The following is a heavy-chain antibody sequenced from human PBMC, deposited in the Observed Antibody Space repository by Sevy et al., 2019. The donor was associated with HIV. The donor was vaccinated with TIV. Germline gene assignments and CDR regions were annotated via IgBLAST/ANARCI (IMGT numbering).Heavy chain of an antibody. V-gene: IGHV3-7*01. CDR3: ARYGGYIDH. CDR2: IKSDGSDK. CDR1: GFTFSIYY. J-gene: IGHJ4*01. Sequence: GGSLRLSCAASGFTFSIYYMTWARQAPGKGLEWVANIKSDGSDKYYVDSVKGRFTISRDNAKNSLYLQMNSLKAEDTAVYSCARYGGYIDHWGHGTLVTVSS. D-gene: IGHD2-15*01.